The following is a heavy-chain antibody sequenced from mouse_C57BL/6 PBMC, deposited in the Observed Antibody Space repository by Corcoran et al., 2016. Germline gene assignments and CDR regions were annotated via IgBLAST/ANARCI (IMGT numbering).Heavy chain of an antibody. CDR2: INPNNGGT. Sequence: EVQLQQSGPELVKPGASVKIPCKASGYTFTDYNMDWVKQSHGKSLEWIGDINPNNGGTIYNQKFKGKATLTVDKSSSTAYMELRSLTSEDTAVYYCARGVDFYYGSRVFDYWGQGTTLTVSS. CDR3: ARGVDFYYGSRVFDY. J-gene: IGHJ2*01. D-gene: IGHD1-1*01. CDR1: GYTFTDYN. V-gene: IGHV1-18*01.